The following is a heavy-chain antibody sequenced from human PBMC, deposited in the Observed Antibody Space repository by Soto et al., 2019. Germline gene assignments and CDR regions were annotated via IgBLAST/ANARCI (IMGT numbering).Heavy chain of an antibody. J-gene: IGHJ6*02. CDR1: GGSFSAYY. CDR2: IIHSEST. CDR3: ARQRPTDGRWEFANYYGMDV. D-gene: IGHD1-26*01. V-gene: IGHV4-34*12. Sequence: SETLSLTCAVYGGSFSAYYWSWVRQPPGKGLEWIGEIIHSESTKYNPSLKSRVTISVDTSKNQFSLELSSVTAADTAVYYCARQRPTDGRWEFANYYGMDVWGQGTPVTVSS.